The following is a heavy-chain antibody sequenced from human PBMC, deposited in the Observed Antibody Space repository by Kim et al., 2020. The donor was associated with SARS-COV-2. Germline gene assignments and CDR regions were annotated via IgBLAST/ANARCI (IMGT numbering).Heavy chain of an antibody. V-gene: IGHV4-39*02. J-gene: IGHJ4*02. CDR3: ASRGYSYGFGGRGGWYFDY. CDR2: IYYSRST. Sequence: SETLSLTCTVPGGSISSSSYYWGWIRQTPGKGLEWIGSIYYSRSTYYNPSLKSRGTISVDTSKNHFSLKLSSVTAADTAVYYCASRGYSYGFGGRGGWYFDYWGQRTLVTASS. D-gene: IGHD5-18*01. CDR1: GGSISSSSYY.